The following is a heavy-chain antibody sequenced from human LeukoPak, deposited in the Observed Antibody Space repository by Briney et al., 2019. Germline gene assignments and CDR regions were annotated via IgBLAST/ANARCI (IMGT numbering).Heavy chain of an antibody. CDR2: INPNSGGT. Sequence: ASVKVSCKASGYTFAGYYMHWVRQAPGQGLEWMGWINPNSGGTNYAQKFQGRVTMTRDTSISTAYMELSRLRSDDTAVYYCARGLHSVLVAGLSDYWGQGTLVTVSS. CDR1: GYTFAGYY. D-gene: IGHD6-19*01. CDR3: ARGLHSVLVAGLSDY. J-gene: IGHJ4*02. V-gene: IGHV1-2*02.